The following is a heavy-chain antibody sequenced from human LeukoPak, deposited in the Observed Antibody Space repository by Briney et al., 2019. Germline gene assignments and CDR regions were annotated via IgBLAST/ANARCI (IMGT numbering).Heavy chain of an antibody. D-gene: IGHD2-2*01. V-gene: IGHV3-66*02. J-gene: IGHJ4*02. CDR1: GFTVSTNY. CDR3: ARRGDCSSTSCLFFDY. CDR2: LYSTGTT. Sequence: GGSLRLSCAVSGFTVSTNYMGWVRQAPGKGLEWVSILYSTGTTYYADSVKGRFTISRDNSKNTLYLQMNSLRAEDTAVYYCARRGDCSSTSCLFFDYWGQGTLVTVSS.